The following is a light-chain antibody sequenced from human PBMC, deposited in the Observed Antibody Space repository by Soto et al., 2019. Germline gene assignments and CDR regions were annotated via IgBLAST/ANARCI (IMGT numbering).Light chain of an antibody. Sequence: EIVMTQSPASLSVSPGEGVTLSCRASQSVFRNLAWYHQRPGQAPRLLIFHASTRATGVPARFTGSGSGTEITLTISSLQSEDFGVYYCQQFNKWPPFTFGPGTKVDIQ. CDR2: HAS. V-gene: IGKV3-15*01. CDR1: QSVFRN. J-gene: IGKJ3*01. CDR3: QQFNKWPPFT.